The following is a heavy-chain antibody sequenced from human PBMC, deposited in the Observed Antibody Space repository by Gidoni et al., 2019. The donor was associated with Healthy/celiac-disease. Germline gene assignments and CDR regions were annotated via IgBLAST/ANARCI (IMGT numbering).Heavy chain of an antibody. CDR3: ARGLDKQQLVPFDY. CDR2: INHSGST. Sequence: QVQLQQWGAGLLKPSETLSLTCAVYGGSFSGYYWSWIRQPPGKGLEWIGEINHSGSTNYNPSLKSRVTISVDTSKNQFSLKLSSVTAADTAVYYCARGLDKQQLVPFDYWGQGTLVTVSS. D-gene: IGHD6-13*01. J-gene: IGHJ4*02. CDR1: GGSFSGYY. V-gene: IGHV4-34*01.